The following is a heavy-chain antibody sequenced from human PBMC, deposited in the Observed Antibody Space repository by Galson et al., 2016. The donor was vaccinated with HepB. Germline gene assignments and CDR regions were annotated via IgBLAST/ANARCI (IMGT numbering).Heavy chain of an antibody. Sequence: SLRLSCAASGFTFSTYGMHWVRQAPGKGLEWVSFISRNGRTTYYADSVKGRFTISRDDANNSLYLQMNSLRDEDTAVYFCAREQVGVHFDSWGQGTMVTVA. CDR1: GFTFSTYG. J-gene: IGHJ4*02. D-gene: IGHD1-26*01. CDR3: AREQVGVHFDS. V-gene: IGHV3-48*02. CDR2: ISRNGRTT.